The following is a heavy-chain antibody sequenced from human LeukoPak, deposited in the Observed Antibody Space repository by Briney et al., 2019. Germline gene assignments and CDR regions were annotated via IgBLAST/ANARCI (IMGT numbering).Heavy chain of an antibody. J-gene: IGHJ5*02. CDR1: GFSFSSYE. Sequence: PGGSLRLSCSASGFSFSSYEMNWVRQAPGKGLEWVSAISGSGGSTYYADSVKGRFTISRDNSKNTLYLQMNSLRAEDTAVYYCAKGSSSGWYGWFDPWGQGTLVTVSS. CDR2: ISGSGGST. D-gene: IGHD6-19*01. CDR3: AKGSSSGWYGWFDP. V-gene: IGHV3-23*01.